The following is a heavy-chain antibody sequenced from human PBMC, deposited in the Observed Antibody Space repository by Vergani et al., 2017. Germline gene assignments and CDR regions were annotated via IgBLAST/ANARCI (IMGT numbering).Heavy chain of an antibody. CDR1: GGTFSSYA. CDR3: AGPLPSNYEGYYYYYMDV. CDR2: IIPIFGTA. Sequence: QVQLVQSGAEVKKPGSSVKVSCKASGGTFSSYAISWVRQAPGQGLEWMGGIIPIFGTANYAQKFQGRVTITADESTSTAYMELSSLRSEDTAVYYCAGPLPSNYEGYYYYYMDVWGKGTTVTVSS. D-gene: IGHD4-11*01. V-gene: IGHV1-69*12. J-gene: IGHJ6*03.